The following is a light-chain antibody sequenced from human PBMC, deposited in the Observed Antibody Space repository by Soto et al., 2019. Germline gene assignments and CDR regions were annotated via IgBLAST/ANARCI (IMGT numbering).Light chain of an antibody. Sequence: QSVLTQPRSVSGSPGQSVTISCTGTSTDVGGYNYVSWYQQHPGKVPKLMLYDVSKRPSGVPDRFSGYKSGNTASLTVSGLQAEDEDDSYCCAYAGRDTLDVFGRGTELTVL. CDR1: STDVGGYNY. CDR3: CAYAGRDTLDV. J-gene: IGLJ1*01. V-gene: IGLV2-11*01. CDR2: DVS.